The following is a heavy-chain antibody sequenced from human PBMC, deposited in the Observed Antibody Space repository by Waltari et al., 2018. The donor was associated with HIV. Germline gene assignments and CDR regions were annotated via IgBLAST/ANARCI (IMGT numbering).Heavy chain of an antibody. D-gene: IGHD2-21*01. Sequence: EVQLVESGGGLIQPGGSLRLSCEVSGFTGSRKSMSWVRQAPGKGLECVSVIKFRGQTFYEDSVKGWFPIFRDMSKKNLFLKMKRMKEEETANYYCVGGGGDSKFRKASGYSYYGMDVWGQGATVIVSS. J-gene: IGHJ6*02. CDR2: IKFRGQT. CDR1: GFTGSRKS. CDR3: VGGGGDSKFRKASGYSYYGMDV. V-gene: IGHV3-53*01.